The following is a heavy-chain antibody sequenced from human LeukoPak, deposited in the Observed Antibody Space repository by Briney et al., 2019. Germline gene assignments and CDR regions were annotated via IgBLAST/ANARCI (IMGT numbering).Heavy chain of an antibody. CDR2: IIPIFGTA. J-gene: IGHJ4*02. CDR1: GGTFSSYG. Sequence: WASVKVSCKASGGTFSSYGVSWVRQAPGQGLEWMGGIIPIFGTANYAQKFQGRVTVTADESTSAAYMELSILRSEDTAVYYCARDHSSGLYYFDYWGQGTLDTVSS. CDR3: ARDHSSGLYYFDY. V-gene: IGHV1-69*13. D-gene: IGHD6-19*01.